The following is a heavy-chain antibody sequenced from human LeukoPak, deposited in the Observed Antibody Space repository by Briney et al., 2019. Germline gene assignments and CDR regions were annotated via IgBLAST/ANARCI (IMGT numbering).Heavy chain of an antibody. CDR3: ARYSSGSFYGMDV. CDR1: GGSVSSGSYY. Sequence: SETLSLTCTVSGGSVSSGSYYWSWIRQPPGKGLEWIGYIYYSGSTYYNPSLKSRVTISVDTSKNQFSLKLSSVTAADTAVYYCARYSSGSFYGMDVWGQGTTVTVSS. D-gene: IGHD6-19*01. J-gene: IGHJ6*02. V-gene: IGHV4-30-4*01. CDR2: IYYSGST.